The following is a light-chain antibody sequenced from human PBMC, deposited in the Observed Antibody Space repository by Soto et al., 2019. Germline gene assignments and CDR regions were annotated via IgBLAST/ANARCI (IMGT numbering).Light chain of an antibody. Sequence: QLVLTQSSSASASLGSSVKLTCTLSSGHSSYIIAWHQQQPGKAPRYLMKLEGSGSYNKGSGVPDRFSGSSSGADRYLTISNLQFADEADYYCETWDSNTRVFGGGTKVTVL. J-gene: IGLJ3*02. V-gene: IGLV4-60*02. CDR1: SGHSSYI. CDR2: LEGSGSY. CDR3: ETWDSNTRV.